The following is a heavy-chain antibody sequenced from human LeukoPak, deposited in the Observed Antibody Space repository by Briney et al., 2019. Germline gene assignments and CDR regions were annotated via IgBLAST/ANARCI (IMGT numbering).Heavy chain of an antibody. D-gene: IGHD3-22*01. CDR2: INSDGSST. CDR1: VFTFSSYW. CDR3: ASIEYYYDSSGYYYPDDY. V-gene: IGHV3-74*01. Sequence: GGSLRLSCAASVFTFSSYWMHWVRQAPGKGLVWVSRINSDGSSTSYADSVKGRFTISRDNAKNTLYLQMKSLRAEDTAVYYCASIEYYYDSSGYYYPDDYWGQGTLVTVSS. J-gene: IGHJ4*02.